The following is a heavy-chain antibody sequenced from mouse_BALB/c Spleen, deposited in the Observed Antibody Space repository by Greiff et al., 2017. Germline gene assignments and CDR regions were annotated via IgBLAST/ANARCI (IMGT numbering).Heavy chain of an antibody. CDR3: ARCDYYDYDHAMDY. CDR2: ISSGSSTI. Sequence: EVQLVESGGGLVQPGGSRKLSCAASGFTFSSFGMHWVRQAPEKGLEWVAYISSGSSTIYYADTVKGRFTISRDNPKNTLFLQMTSLRSEDTAMYYCARCDYYDYDHAMDYWGQGTSVTVSS. CDR1: GFTFSSFG. V-gene: IGHV5-17*02. D-gene: IGHD2-4*01. J-gene: IGHJ4*01.